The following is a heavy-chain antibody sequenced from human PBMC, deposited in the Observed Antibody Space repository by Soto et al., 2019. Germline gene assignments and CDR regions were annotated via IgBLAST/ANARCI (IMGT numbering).Heavy chain of an antibody. J-gene: IGHJ6*02. CDR1: GFTFSSYA. Sequence: GGSLRLSCAASGFTFSSYAMSWVRQAPGKGLEWVAVISYDGGNKYYADSVKGRFTISRDNSKNTLYLQMNSLRAEDTAVYYCARDHLYGDYYYYYGMDVWGQGTTVTVSS. V-gene: IGHV3-30-3*01. D-gene: IGHD4-17*01. CDR2: ISYDGGNK. CDR3: ARDHLYGDYYYYYGMDV.